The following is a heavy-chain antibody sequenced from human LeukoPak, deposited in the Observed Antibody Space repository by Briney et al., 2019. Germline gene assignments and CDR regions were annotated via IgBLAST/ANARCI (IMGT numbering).Heavy chain of an antibody. D-gene: IGHD7-27*01. Sequence: ASVKVSCKASGGTFSSYAISWVRQAPGQGLEWMGRIIPIFGTANYAQKCQGRVTITTNESTSTAYMELSSLRSEDTAVYYCARDFNWGSEYGTSDYWGQGTLVTVSS. CDR3: ARDFNWGSEYGTSDY. CDR2: IIPIFGTA. J-gene: IGHJ4*02. V-gene: IGHV1-69*05. CDR1: GGTFSSYA.